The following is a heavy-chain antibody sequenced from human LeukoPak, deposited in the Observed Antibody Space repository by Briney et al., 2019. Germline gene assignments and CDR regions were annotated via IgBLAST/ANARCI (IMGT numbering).Heavy chain of an antibody. D-gene: IGHD1-1*01. Sequence: PGGSLRLSYVASGFSVSSIYMSWVRRAPGKGLEWVSLLYTDHSTYYANSVEGRFTISRDDSKNTIYLQINSLRAEDTAVYYCARGGVHYWNPRYWGQGTLVTVSS. CDR1: GFSVSSIY. V-gene: IGHV3-53*01. CDR2: LYTDHST. CDR3: ARGGVHYWNPRY. J-gene: IGHJ4*02.